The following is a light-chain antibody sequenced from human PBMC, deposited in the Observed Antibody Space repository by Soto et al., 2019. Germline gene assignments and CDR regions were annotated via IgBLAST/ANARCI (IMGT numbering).Light chain of an antibody. J-gene: IGKJ2*01. Sequence: DVVMTPSPLSLPVTPGESASISCRSSQSLLHSNGYNYVDWYLQKPGQSPQLLIYLGSLRAGVLPDRFSGSESGTDFTLKISSMEAEDVGVYYCMQGTQTPPYTLGQGTKVEIK. CDR1: QSLLHSNGYNY. CDR3: MQGTQTPPYT. V-gene: IGKV2-28*01. CDR2: LGS.